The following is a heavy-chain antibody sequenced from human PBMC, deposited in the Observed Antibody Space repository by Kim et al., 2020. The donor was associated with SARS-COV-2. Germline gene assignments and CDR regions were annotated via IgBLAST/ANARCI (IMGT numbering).Heavy chain of an antibody. Sequence: ASVKVSCKASGYTFTSYYMHWVRQAPGQGLEWMGIINPSGGSTSYAQKFQGRVTMTRDTSTSTVYMELSSLRSEDTAVYYCARDSVTLHDILTGNYYGMDVWGQGTTVTVSS. CDR3: ARDSVTLHDILTGNYYGMDV. CDR1: GYTFTSYY. CDR2: INPSGGST. D-gene: IGHD3-9*01. V-gene: IGHV1-46*01. J-gene: IGHJ6*02.